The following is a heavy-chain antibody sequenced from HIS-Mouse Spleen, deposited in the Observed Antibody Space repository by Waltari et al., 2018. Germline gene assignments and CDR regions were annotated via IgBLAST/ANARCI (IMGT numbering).Heavy chain of an antibody. J-gene: IGHJ5*02. CDR3: ARVKT. CDR2: IYHSGST. CDR1: GYSISSGYY. V-gene: IGHV4-38-2*02. Sequence: QVQLQESGPGLVKPSETLSLTCTVSGYSISSGYYWGWIRQPPGKGLEWFGSIYHSGSTYYNPSLKGRVTISVDTSKNQFSLKLSSVTAADTAVYYCARVKTWGQGTLVTVSS.